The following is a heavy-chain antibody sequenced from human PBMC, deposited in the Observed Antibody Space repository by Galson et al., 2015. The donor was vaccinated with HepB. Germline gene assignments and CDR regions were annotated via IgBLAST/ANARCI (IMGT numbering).Heavy chain of an antibody. CDR2: ISSSSSYI. J-gene: IGHJ4*02. CDR1: GFTFSSYS. D-gene: IGHD1-14*01. CDR3: ARGSQGLGMTK. V-gene: IGHV3-21*01. Sequence: SLRLSCADSGFTFSSYSMNWVRQAPGKGLEWVSSISSSSSYIYYADSVKGRFTISRDNAKNSLYLQMNSLRAEDTAVYYCARGSQGLGMTKWGQGTLVTVSS.